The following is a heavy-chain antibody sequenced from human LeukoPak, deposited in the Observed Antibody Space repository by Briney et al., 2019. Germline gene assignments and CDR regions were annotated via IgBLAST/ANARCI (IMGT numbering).Heavy chain of an antibody. D-gene: IGHD2-15*01. Sequence: ASVKVSCKASGYTFTSYDINWVRQATGQGLEWMGWMNPNSGNTGYAQKFQGRVTMTRNTSISTAYMELSSLRSEDTAVYYCARVCSGGSCSDDWYGVDVWGQGTTVTVSS. CDR1: GYTFTSYD. V-gene: IGHV1-8*01. J-gene: IGHJ6*02. CDR2: MNPNSGNT. CDR3: ARVCSGGSCSDDWYGVDV.